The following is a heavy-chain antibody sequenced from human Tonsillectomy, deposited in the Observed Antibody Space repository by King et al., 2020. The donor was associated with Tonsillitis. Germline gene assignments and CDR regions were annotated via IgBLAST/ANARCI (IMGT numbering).Heavy chain of an antibody. CDR1: GFTFGDYA. J-gene: IGHJ6*02. V-gene: IGHV3-49*05. CDR2: IRSKAYGGTR. CDR3: TRDEIPRYYYYDKDV. Sequence: VQLVESGGGLVKPGRSLRLSCTASGFTFGDYAMSWFRQAPGKGLEWVGFIRSKAYGGTREYAASVKGRFTISRDDSKSIAYLQMKSLKTEDTAVYYCTRDEIPRYYYYDKDVWGQGTTVTVSS. D-gene: IGHD5-24*01.